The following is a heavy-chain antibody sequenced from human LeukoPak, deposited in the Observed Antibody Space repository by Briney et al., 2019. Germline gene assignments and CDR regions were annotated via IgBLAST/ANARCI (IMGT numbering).Heavy chain of an antibody. D-gene: IGHD4-17*01. Sequence: GGSLRLSCVASGFTFSRYWMHWVRQAPGKGLEWVSSISTSSSYIYYADSVKGRFTISRDNSKNTLCLQMNSLRAEDTAVYYCAKEIWPTVTTPGHTHFDYWGQGTLVTVSS. V-gene: IGHV3-21*01. CDR2: ISTSSSYI. J-gene: IGHJ4*02. CDR3: AKEIWPTVTTPGHTHFDY. CDR1: GFTFSRYW.